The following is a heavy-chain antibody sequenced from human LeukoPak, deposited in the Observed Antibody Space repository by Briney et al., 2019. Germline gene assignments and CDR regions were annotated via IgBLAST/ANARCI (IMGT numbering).Heavy chain of an antibody. CDR1: GGSISSSSYY. D-gene: IGHD6-13*01. CDR2: IYYSGST. V-gene: IGHV4-39*07. Sequence: PSETLSLTCTVSGGSISSSSYYWGWIRQPPGKGLEWIGSIYYSGSTYYNPSLKSRVTISVDTSKNQFSLKLSSVTAADTAVYYCARGESSSPRLMDVWGKGTTVTVSS. J-gene: IGHJ6*03. CDR3: ARGESSSPRLMDV.